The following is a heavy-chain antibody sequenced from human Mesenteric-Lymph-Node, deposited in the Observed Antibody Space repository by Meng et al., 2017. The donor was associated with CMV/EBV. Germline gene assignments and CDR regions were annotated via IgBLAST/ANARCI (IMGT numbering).Heavy chain of an antibody. CDR1: GYTFIDYY. V-gene: IGHV1-2*05. Sequence: QVQLVQSGAEVKKPGASVRVSCKASGYTFIDYYINWVRQAPGQGLEWMGRINPKTGGRSYAQNFQGRVTMTRDTSINTAYMEVNRLNSDDTVMYYCARDRDTDWYSPFDYWDPGTLVTVSS. J-gene: IGHJ4*02. CDR2: INPKTGGR. D-gene: IGHD3-9*01. CDR3: ARDRDTDWYSPFDY.